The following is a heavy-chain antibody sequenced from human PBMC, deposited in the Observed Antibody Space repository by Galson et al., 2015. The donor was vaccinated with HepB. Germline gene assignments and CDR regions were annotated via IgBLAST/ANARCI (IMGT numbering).Heavy chain of an antibody. V-gene: IGHV3-21*01. CDR3: ARDRGRITIFGVVTTPGWFDP. J-gene: IGHJ5*02. CDR2: ISSSSSYI. CDR1: GFTFSSYS. D-gene: IGHD3-3*01. Sequence: SLRLSCAASGFTFSSYSMNWVRQAPGKGLEWVSSISSSSSYIYYADSVKGRFTISRDNAKNSLYLQMNSLRAEDTAVYYCARDRGRITIFGVVTTPGWFDPWGQGTLVTVSS.